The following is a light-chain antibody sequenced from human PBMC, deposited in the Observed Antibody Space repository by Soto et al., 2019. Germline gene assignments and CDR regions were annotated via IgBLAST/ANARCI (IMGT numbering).Light chain of an antibody. Sequence: DIVLTQSPGTLSLSPGERATLSCRASQSVASTYLAWYQQKPGQAPRLLIYGASSRATGIPDRFSGSGSGTDFTLTISRLEPEDFVVYYCQQYGNSPPFTFGPGTKVDIK. CDR2: GAS. CDR3: QQYGNSPPFT. V-gene: IGKV3-20*01. J-gene: IGKJ3*01. CDR1: QSVASTY.